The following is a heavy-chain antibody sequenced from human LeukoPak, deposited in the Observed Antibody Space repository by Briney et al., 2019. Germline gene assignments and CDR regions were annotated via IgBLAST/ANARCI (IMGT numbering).Heavy chain of an antibody. CDR1: KYTFRDYY. CDR3: VRDSPRVRGWFDP. J-gene: IGHJ5*02. CDR2: ISSNGRTI. V-gene: IGHV3-11*01. D-gene: IGHD3-10*01. Sequence: PGGSLRLSCAASKYTFRDYYMSWVRQAPGKGLEWIAYISSNGRTIYYADSVRGRFNISRDNDKSSMYLLMNSLRVDDTAVYYCVRDSPRVRGWFDPWGQGTLVTVSS.